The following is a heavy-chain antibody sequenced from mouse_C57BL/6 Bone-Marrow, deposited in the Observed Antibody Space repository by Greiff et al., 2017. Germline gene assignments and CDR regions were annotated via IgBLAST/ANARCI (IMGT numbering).Heavy chain of an antibody. J-gene: IGHJ3*01. Sequence: EVKVVESGGGLVKPGGSLKLSCAASGFTFSSYAMSWVRQTPEKRLEWVATISDGGSYTYYPDNVKGRFTISRDNAKNNLYLQMSHLKSEETAMYYCARSDYGSSYGFAHWGQGTLVTVSA. CDR1: GFTFSSYA. CDR3: ARSDYGSSYGFAH. V-gene: IGHV5-4*03. D-gene: IGHD1-1*01. CDR2: ISDGGSYT.